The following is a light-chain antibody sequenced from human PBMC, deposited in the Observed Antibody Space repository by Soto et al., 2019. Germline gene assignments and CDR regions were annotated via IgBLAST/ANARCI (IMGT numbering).Light chain of an antibody. J-gene: IGKJ1*01. Sequence: EIVLTQSPGTLSLSPGERATLSCRASQSVSNNFLAWYRQKPGQAPRLLIYGASFRATGIPARFSGSGSGTDFTLTISRLEPEDFAVYYCQQYGSSPRTFGQGTKVEIK. CDR1: QSVSNNF. V-gene: IGKV3-20*01. CDR2: GAS. CDR3: QQYGSSPRT.